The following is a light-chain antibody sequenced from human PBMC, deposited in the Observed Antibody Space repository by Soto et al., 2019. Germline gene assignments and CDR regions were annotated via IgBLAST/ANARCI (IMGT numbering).Light chain of an antibody. CDR2: DVS. J-gene: IGLJ2*01. CDR3: CSYAGSNTLV. Sequence: QSALTQPRSVSGSPGQSVTISCTGTSTNVGSYNFVSWYQQHPGKAPKFIIYDVSRRPSGVPDRFSGSRSGNTASLTISGLQAEDEADYYCCSYAGSNTLVFGGGTKLTVL. CDR1: STNVGSYNF. V-gene: IGLV2-11*01.